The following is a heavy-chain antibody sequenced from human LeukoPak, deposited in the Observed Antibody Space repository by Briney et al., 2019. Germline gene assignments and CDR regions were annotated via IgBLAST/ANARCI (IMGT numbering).Heavy chain of an antibody. CDR2: ISSSSSTI. CDR3: ARDPSYYDSSGYCDY. D-gene: IGHD3-22*01. Sequence: PGGSLRLSCAASGFTFSSYSMNWVRQAPGKGLEWVSYISSSSSTIYYADSVKGRFTISRDNAKNSLYLQMNSLRAEDTAVYYCARDPSYYDSSGYCDYWGQGTLVTVSS. CDR1: GFTFSSYS. V-gene: IGHV3-48*04. J-gene: IGHJ4*02.